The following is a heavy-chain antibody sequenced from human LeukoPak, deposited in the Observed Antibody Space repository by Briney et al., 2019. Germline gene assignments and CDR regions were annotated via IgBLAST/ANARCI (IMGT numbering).Heavy chain of an antibody. V-gene: IGHV7-4-1*02. Sequence: ASVKVSCKASGYTFTSYAMNWVRQAPGQGLEWMGWINTNTGNPTYAQGFTGRFVFSLDTSVSTAYLQISSLKAEDTAVYYCARHPPRACSGGSCHGDYWGQGTLATVSS. D-gene: IGHD2-15*01. J-gene: IGHJ4*02. CDR1: GYTFTSYA. CDR2: INTNTGNP. CDR3: ARHPPRACSGGSCHGDY.